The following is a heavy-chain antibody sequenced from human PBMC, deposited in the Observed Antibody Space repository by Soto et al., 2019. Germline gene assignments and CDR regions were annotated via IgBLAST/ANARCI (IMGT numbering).Heavy chain of an antibody. J-gene: IGHJ4*02. V-gene: IGHV3-21*01. CDR2: INGRGNYI. D-gene: IGHD1-26*01. CDR1: GFTFSTYT. Sequence: GSLRLSCASSGFTFSTYTMNWVRQAPGKGLEWVSSINGRGNYIYYAESVKGRFTISRDNAKNSLYLQMDRLQAEDTALYYCVREDGKVGTNSAFDYWGLGALVTVSS. CDR3: VREDGKVGTNSAFDY.